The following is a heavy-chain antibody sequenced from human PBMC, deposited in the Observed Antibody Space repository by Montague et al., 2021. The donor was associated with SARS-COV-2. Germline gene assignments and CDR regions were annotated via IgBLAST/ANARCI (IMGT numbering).Heavy chain of an antibody. J-gene: IGHJ4*02. CDR3: ATSLGGRFYWADYYFDY. Sequence: SETLSLTCAVTGASMSPYHWSWIRQPPGKGLEGIGNLRHSGATNYNPSLESRVTTSVDTSKNQFSLNLISVTAADTAVYFCATSLGGRFYWADYYFDYWGQGILVTVSA. V-gene: IGHV4-59*03. CDR2: LRHSGAT. CDR1: GASMSPYH. D-gene: IGHD1-26*01.